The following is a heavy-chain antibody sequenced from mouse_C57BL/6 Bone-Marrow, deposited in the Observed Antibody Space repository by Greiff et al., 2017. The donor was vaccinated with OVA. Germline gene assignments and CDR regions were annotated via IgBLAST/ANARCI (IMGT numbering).Heavy chain of an antibody. Sequence: QVQLQQSGPGLVQPSQSLSITCTVSGFSLTSYGVHWVRQSPGKGLEWLGVIWSGGSTDYNAAFISGLSISKDNSKSQVFFKMNSLQADDTAIYYCARGFYGNYWYFDVWGTGTTVTVSS. CDR3: ARGFYGNYWYFDV. D-gene: IGHD2-1*01. CDR1: GFSLTSYG. V-gene: IGHV2-2*01. J-gene: IGHJ1*03. CDR2: IWSGGST.